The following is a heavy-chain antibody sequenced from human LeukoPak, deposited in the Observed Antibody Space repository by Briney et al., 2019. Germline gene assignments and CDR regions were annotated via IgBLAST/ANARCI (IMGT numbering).Heavy chain of an antibody. CDR2: ISGSGGST. J-gene: IGHJ4*02. CDR1: GFTFSSYA. V-gene: IGHV3-23*01. CDR3: AKDPGYSYGWSFDY. Sequence: TGGSLRLSCAASGFTFSSYAMSWVRQAPGKGLEWVSTISGSGGSTYYADSLKGRFTISRDNSKNTLYLQMNSLRAEDTAVYYCAKDPGYSYGWSFDYWGQGTLVTVSS. D-gene: IGHD5-18*01.